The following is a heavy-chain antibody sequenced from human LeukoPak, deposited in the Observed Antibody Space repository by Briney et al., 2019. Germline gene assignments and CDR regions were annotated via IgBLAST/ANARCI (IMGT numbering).Heavy chain of an antibody. J-gene: IGHJ4*02. Sequence: GGSLRLSCAASGFTFSDYYMSWIRQAPGKGLGWVSYISSSGSTIYYADSVKGRFTISRDNAKNSLYLQMNSLRAEDTAVYYCARDFSQYYDYVWGSYRHFDYWGQGTLVTVSS. CDR2: ISSSGSTI. V-gene: IGHV3-11*04. CDR1: GFTFSDYY. CDR3: ARDFSQYYDYVWGSYRHFDY. D-gene: IGHD3-16*02.